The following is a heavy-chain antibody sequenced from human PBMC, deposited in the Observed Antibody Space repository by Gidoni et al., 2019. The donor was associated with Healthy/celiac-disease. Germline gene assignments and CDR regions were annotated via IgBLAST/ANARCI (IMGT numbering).Heavy chain of an antibody. CDR3: VKDTSSWYSFDY. V-gene: IGHV3-64D*06. D-gene: IGHD6-13*01. J-gene: IGHJ4*02. CDR2: ISNNGGST. CDR1: GFTFSNSA. Sequence: EVQLLESGGGLVQPGGSLRLSCSASGFTFSNSAMNWVRQAPGKGLEYVSGISNNGGSTYYADSVKGRFTVSRDNSKNTLYLQMSSLRTEDTAVYYCVKDTSSWYSFDYWGQGTLVTVSS.